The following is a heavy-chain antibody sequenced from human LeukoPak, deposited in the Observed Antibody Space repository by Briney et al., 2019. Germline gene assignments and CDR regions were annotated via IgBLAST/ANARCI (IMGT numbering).Heavy chain of an antibody. D-gene: IGHD2-15*01. CDR2: MNPNSGNT. Sequence: SVKVSCKASGYTFTSYDINWVRQATEQGLEWMGWMNPNSGNTGYAQKFQGRVTMTRNTSISTAYMELSSLRSEDTAVYYCARRYCSGGSCYGFELLDYWGQGTLVTVSS. CDR3: ARRYCSGGSCYGFELLDY. J-gene: IGHJ4*02. V-gene: IGHV1-8*01. CDR1: GYTFTSYD.